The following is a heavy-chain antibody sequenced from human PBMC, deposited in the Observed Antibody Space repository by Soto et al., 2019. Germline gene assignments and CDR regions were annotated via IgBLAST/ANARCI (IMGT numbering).Heavy chain of an antibody. J-gene: IGHJ4*02. CDR1: GGSISSYY. Sequence: SETLSLTCSVSGGSISSYYWNWIRQPPGKGLGWIGYTQNSGSTNYHPSLKSRVTISVDTSKNQFSLKLSSVTAADTAVYYCARGSGSYFLFDSWGQGTLVTVSS. CDR3: ARGSGSYFLFDS. V-gene: IGHV4-59*12. D-gene: IGHD1-26*01. CDR2: TQNSGST.